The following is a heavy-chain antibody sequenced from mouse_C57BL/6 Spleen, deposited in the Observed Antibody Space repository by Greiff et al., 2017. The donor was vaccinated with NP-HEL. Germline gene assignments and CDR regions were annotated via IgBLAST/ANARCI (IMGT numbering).Heavy chain of an antibody. CDR1: GFTFSDYG. V-gene: IGHV5-17*01. J-gene: IGHJ4*01. D-gene: IGHD2-3*01. CDR2: ISSGSSTI. CDR3: ARDGLYAMDY. Sequence: EVMLVESGGGLVKPGGSLKLSCAASGFTFSDYGMHWVRQAPEKGLEWVAYISSGSSTIYYADTVKGRFTISRDNAKNTLFLQLTSLRSEDTAIYYCARDGLYAMDYWGQGTSVTVSS.